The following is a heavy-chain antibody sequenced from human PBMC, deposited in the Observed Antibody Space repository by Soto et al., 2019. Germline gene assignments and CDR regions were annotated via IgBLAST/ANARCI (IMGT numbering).Heavy chain of an antibody. CDR2: IRSKANSYAT. Sequence: GGSLRLSCAASGFTFSGSAMHWVRQASGKGLEWVGRIRSKANSYATAYAASVKGRFTISRDDSKNTAYLQMNSLKTEDTAVYYCTRRYSYGYDRFVYYMDVWGKGTTVTVSS. D-gene: IGHD5-18*01. J-gene: IGHJ6*03. V-gene: IGHV3-73*01. CDR1: GFTFSGSA. CDR3: TRRYSYGYDRFVYYMDV.